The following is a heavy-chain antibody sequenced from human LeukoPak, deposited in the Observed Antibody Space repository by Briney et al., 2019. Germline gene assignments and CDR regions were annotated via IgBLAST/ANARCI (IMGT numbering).Heavy chain of an antibody. CDR3: AKGAFLMITFGGVIPDAFDI. D-gene: IGHD3-16*02. J-gene: IGHJ3*02. Sequence: GGSLRLSCAASGFTFSSYAMSWVRQAPGKGLEWVSAISGSGGSTYYADSVKGRLTISRDNSKNTLYLQMNSLRAEDTAVYYCAKGAFLMITFGGVIPDAFDIWGQGTMVTVSS. CDR2: ISGSGGST. CDR1: GFTFSSYA. V-gene: IGHV3-23*01.